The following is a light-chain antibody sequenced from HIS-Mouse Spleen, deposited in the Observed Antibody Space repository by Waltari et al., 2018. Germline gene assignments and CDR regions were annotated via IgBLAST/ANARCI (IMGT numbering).Light chain of an antibody. Sequence: DIVMTQSPDSLAVSLCERATINCNSTQSVLYSSNNKNYLAWYQQKPGQPPKLLIYWASTRESGVPDRFSGSGSGTDFTLTISSLQAEDVAVYYCQQYYSTPYTFGQGTKLEIK. CDR1: QSVLYSSNNKNY. CDR3: QQYYSTPYT. V-gene: IGKV4-1*01. CDR2: WAS. J-gene: IGKJ2*01.